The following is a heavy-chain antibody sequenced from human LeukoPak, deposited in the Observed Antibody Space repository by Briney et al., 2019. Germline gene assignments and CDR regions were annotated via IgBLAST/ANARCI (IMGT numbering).Heavy chain of an antibody. CDR2: IYYSGST. D-gene: IGHD5-24*01. Sequence: SETLSLTCTVSGGSISSYYWSWIRQPPGKGLEWIGYIYYSGSTNYNPSLKSRVTISVDTSKNQFSLKLSSVTAADTAVYYCARERREGYNYYYYYGMDVWGQGTTVTVSS. J-gene: IGHJ6*02. CDR3: ARERREGYNYYYYYGMDV. V-gene: IGHV4-59*01. CDR1: GGSISSYY.